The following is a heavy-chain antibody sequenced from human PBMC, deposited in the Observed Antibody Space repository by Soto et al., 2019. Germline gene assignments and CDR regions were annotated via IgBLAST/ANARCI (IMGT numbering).Heavy chain of an antibody. CDR2: INHSGST. CDR3: ARLPGSSSWYEEDYYGRDV. D-gene: IGHD6-13*01. Sequence: PSETRSLTCAVYGGSFSGYYWSWIRQPPGKGLEWIGEINHSGSTNYNPSLKSRVTISVDTSKNQFSLKLSSVPAADTAVYYCARLPGSSSWYEEDYYGRDVWGQGPTVTVSS. CDR1: GGSFSGYY. V-gene: IGHV4-34*01. J-gene: IGHJ6*02.